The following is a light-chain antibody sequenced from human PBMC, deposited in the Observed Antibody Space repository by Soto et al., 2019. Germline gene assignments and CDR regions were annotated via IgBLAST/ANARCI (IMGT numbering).Light chain of an antibody. V-gene: IGKV1-5*03. J-gene: IGKJ2*01. Sequence: DFQMTQSPSTLSASVGDRVTITCRASQSIHSWLAWYQQKPGTTPKLLIYRASTLQSGVPSRFAGSGSGTEFTLTINNVQPDDYASYFCQQDNAHPSTFGQGTKLEIK. CDR3: QQDNAHPST. CDR1: QSIHSW. CDR2: RAS.